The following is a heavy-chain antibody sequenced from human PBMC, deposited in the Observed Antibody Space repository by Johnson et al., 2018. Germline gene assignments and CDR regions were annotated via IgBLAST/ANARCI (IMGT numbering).Heavy chain of an antibody. V-gene: IGHV3-21*01. D-gene: IGHD6-13*01. CDR3: AGLDSSSWYNLDYYYYYYMDV. J-gene: IGHJ6*03. Sequence: VQLVQSGGGLVKPGGSLRLSCAASGFTFSSYSMNWVRQAPGKGLEWVSSISSSSSYIYYADSVKGRFTISRDNAKNSRYPQMNSLRAEDTAVYYCAGLDSSSWYNLDYYYYYYMDVWGKGTTVTVSS. CDR2: ISSSSSYI. CDR1: GFTFSSYS.